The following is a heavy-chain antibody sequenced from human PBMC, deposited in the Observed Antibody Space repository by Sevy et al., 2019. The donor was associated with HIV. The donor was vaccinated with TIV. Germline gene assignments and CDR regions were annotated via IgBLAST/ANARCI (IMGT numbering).Heavy chain of an antibody. V-gene: IGHV4-4*07. D-gene: IGHD2-2*01. Sequence: SETLSLTCTVSGGSISSYYWSWIRQPAGKGLEWIGRIYTSGSTNYNPSLKSRVTMSVDTSKNQFSLKLSSVTAADTAVYYCARDSGTRKDIVVVPAAMHAFDICGQGTMVTVSS. CDR2: IYTSGST. J-gene: IGHJ3*02. CDR1: GGSISSYY. CDR3: ARDSGTRKDIVVVPAAMHAFDI.